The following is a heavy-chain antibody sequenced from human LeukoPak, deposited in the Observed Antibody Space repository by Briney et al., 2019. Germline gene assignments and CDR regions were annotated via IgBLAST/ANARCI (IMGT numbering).Heavy chain of an antibody. D-gene: IGHD1-26*01. J-gene: IGHJ4*02. Sequence: GGSLRLSCAASGFTFSSYEMNWVRQAPGKGLEWVSYISSSGSTIYYADSVKGRFTISRDNAKNSLYLQMNSLRAEDTAVYYCAREGGSIRYFDYWDQGTLVTVSS. CDR1: GFTFSSYE. CDR2: ISSSGSTI. V-gene: IGHV3-48*03. CDR3: AREGGSIRYFDY.